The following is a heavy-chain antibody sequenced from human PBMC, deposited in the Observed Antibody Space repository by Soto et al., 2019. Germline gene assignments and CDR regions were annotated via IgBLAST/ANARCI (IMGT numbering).Heavy chain of an antibody. D-gene: IGHD3-22*01. V-gene: IGHV1-18*04. CDR3: ARDISGYYYPYYYYYYGMDV. J-gene: IGHJ6*02. CDR1: GYTFTSDG. Sequence: GASVKVSCKTSGYTFTSDGISWVRQAPGQGLEWMGWISAYNGNTNYAQKLQSRVTMTTDTSTSTAYMELRSLRSDDTAVYYCARDISGYYYPYYYYYYGMDVWGQGTTVTVSS. CDR2: ISAYNGNT.